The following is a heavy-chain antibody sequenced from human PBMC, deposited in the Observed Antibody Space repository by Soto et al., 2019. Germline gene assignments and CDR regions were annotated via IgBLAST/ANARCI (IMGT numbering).Heavy chain of an antibody. CDR1: GYTFTSYD. D-gene: IGHD3-9*01. J-gene: IGHJ6*02. V-gene: IGHV1-8*01. CDR2: MNPNSGNT. Sequence: QVQLVQSGAEVKKPGASVKVSCKASGYTFTSYDINWVRQATGQGLEWMGWMNPNSGNTGYAQKFQGRVTMTMNTSISTAYMELSSLRSEDTAVYYCARWGDYDILTGYLYGMDVWGQGTTVTVSS. CDR3: ARWGDYDILTGYLYGMDV.